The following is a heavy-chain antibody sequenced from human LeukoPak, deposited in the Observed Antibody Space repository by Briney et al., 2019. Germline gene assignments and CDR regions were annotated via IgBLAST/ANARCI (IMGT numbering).Heavy chain of an antibody. CDR2: IFSGGTT. Sequence: GGSLRLSCAASGFSVGSNYMSWVRQAPGKGLEWVSVIFSGGTTYYADSVKGRFTISRDNSKNTLYLQMNSLRAEDTALYYCARDPGTRVVDPWGQGTLVTVSS. CDR3: ARDPGTRVVDP. D-gene: IGHD2-2*01. V-gene: IGHV3-53*01. CDR1: GFSVGSNY. J-gene: IGHJ5*02.